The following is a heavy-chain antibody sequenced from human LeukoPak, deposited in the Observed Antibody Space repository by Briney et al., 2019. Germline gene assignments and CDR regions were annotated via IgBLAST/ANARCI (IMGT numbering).Heavy chain of an antibody. D-gene: IGHD1/OR15-1a*01. CDR1: GFTFSDYG. CDR2: IRYDGSNK. V-gene: IGHV3-30*02. CDR3: AKEGTASKPSDLDY. J-gene: IGHJ4*02. Sequence: PGGSLRLSCAASGFTFSDYGIHWGRQAPGKGLEWVAFIRYDGSNKYYADSVKGRFTISRDNSKNTVYMQMNSLRADDKAVYYCAKEGTASKPSDLDYWGQGTLVTVSS.